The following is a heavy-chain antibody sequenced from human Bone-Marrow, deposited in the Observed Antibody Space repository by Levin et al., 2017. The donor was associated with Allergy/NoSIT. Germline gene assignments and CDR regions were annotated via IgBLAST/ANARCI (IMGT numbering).Heavy chain of an antibody. J-gene: IGHJ6*02. D-gene: IGHD1-26*01. Sequence: SCVASGFTFSSYAISWVRQAPGKGLEWVSVISGGAGSTHYADSVRGRFTISRDDSKNTLFLQMNSLRAEDTAIYYCAKLPQKGPSFYYYGMDVWGQGTTVTVSS. V-gene: IGHV3-23*01. CDR2: ISGGAGST. CDR1: GFTFSSYA. CDR3: AKLPQKGPSFYYYGMDV.